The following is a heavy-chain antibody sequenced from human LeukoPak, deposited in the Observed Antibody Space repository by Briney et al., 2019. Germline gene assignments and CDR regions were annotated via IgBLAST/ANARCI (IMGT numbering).Heavy chain of an antibody. CDR1: GYTLTELS. Sequence: GASVKVSCKVSGYTLTELSMHWVRQAPGKGLEWMGGFDPEDGETIYAQKFQGRVTMTEDTSTDTAYMELSSLRSEDTAVYYYATGLPYYYGSGSYSHWGQGALVTVSS. CDR3: ATGLPYYYGSGSYSH. V-gene: IGHV1-24*01. D-gene: IGHD3-10*01. J-gene: IGHJ4*02. CDR2: FDPEDGET.